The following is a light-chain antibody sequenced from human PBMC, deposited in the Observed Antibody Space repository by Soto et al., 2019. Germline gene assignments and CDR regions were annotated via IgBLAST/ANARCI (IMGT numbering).Light chain of an antibody. CDR1: SSDVGSYNY. J-gene: IGLJ3*02. CDR2: DVS. V-gene: IGLV2-14*03. CDR3: SSYTSSNTVV. Sequence: QSVLTQPASVSGSPGQSITISCTGTSSDVGSYNYVSWYQQHPDKAPKLMIYDVSNRPSGVSNRFSGSKSGNTASLTISGLQAEDEADYYCSSYTSSNTVVFGGGTKVTVL.